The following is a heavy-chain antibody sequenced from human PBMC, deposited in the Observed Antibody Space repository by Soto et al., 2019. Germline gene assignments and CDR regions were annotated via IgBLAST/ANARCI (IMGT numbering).Heavy chain of an antibody. J-gene: IGHJ5*02. V-gene: IGHV3-48*02. D-gene: IGHD3-3*01. Sequence: GGSLSLSCAASGFTFSSYSMNWVRQAPGKGLEWVSYISSSSSTIYYADSVKGRFTISRDNAKNSLYLQMNSLRDEDTAVYYCARAPYDFWSGYQNWFDPWGQGTLVTVSS. CDR3: ARAPYDFWSGYQNWFDP. CDR1: GFTFSSYS. CDR2: ISSSSSTI.